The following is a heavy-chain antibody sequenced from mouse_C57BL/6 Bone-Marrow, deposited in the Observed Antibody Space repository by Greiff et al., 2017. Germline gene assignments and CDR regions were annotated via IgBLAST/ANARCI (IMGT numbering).Heavy chain of an antibody. CDR2: IDPSDSYT. CDR3: AREGEGYDEGYSMDY. J-gene: IGHJ4*01. CDR1: GYTFTSYW. Sequence: QVQLQQPGAELVMPGASVKLSCKASGYTFTSYWMHWVKQRPGQGLEWIGEIDPSDSYTNYNKKFKGKSTLTVDTSSSTAYMQLSSLTTEDSAVYYCAREGEGYDEGYSMDYWGQGTSVTVSS. V-gene: IGHV1-69*01. D-gene: IGHD2-2*01.